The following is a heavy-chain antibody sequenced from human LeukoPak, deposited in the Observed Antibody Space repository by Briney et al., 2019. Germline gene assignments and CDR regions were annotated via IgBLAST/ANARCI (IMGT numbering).Heavy chain of an antibody. Sequence: GRSLRLSCAASGFNFSNYGMHWVRQVPGTGLEWVAAIWYDGNTKYYANYVKGRFTVSRDNSKNTLYLQMNILRPEDTAIYYCARDSGFGELVTYYFDYWGQGTLVTVSS. CDR1: GFNFSNYG. D-gene: IGHD3-10*01. CDR3: ARDSGFGELVTYYFDY. J-gene: IGHJ4*02. V-gene: IGHV3-33*01. CDR2: IWYDGNTK.